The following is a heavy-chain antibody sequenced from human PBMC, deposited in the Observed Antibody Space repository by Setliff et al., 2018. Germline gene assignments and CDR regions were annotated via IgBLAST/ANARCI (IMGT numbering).Heavy chain of an antibody. J-gene: IGHJ5*02. CDR3: ARDPVKQLVNWFDP. CDR1: GGSLSSSGYY. CDR2: IYYSWST. Sequence: PSETLSLTCTVFGGSLSSSGYYWAWIRQSPGKGLEWIGSIYYSWSTYYTPSLKSRATISLDTSKNQFSLKLNSVTAAATAVYYCARDPVKQLVNWFDPWGQGTLVTVSS. V-gene: IGHV4-39*07. D-gene: IGHD3-10*01.